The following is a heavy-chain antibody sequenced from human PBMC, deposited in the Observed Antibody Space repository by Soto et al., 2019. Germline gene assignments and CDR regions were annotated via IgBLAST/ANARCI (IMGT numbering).Heavy chain of an antibody. V-gene: IGHV4-39*01. CDR3: ARQNIEGTAYYYYYMDV. Sequence: QLQLQESGPGLVKPSETLSLTCTVSGGSISSSSYYWGWIRQPPGKGLEWIGSIYYSGSTYYNPSLKSRVTISVDTSKNQFSLKLSSVTAADTAVYYCARQNIEGTAYYYYYMDVWGKGTTVTVSS. J-gene: IGHJ6*03. CDR1: GGSISSSSYY. CDR2: IYYSGST. D-gene: IGHD3-16*02.